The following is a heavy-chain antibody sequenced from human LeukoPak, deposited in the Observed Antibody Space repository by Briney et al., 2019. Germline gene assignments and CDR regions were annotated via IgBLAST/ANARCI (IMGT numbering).Heavy chain of an antibody. Sequence: ASVKVSCKVSGYTLTELSMHWVRQAPGKGLEWMGGFDPEDGETIYAQKFQGRVTMTEDTSTDTAYMELSSLRSEDTAVYYCATGYSGSYYLRYFDYWGQGTLVTVSS. J-gene: IGHJ4*02. CDR1: GYTLTELS. CDR3: ATGYSGSYYLRYFDY. V-gene: IGHV1-24*01. D-gene: IGHD1-26*01. CDR2: FDPEDGET.